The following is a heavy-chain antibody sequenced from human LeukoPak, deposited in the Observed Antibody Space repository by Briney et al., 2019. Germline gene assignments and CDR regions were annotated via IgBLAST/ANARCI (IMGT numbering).Heavy chain of an antibody. V-gene: IGHV4-39*01. CDR1: GGSISSTSYY. CDR2: IYYSGST. Sequence: SETLSLTCSVSGGSISSTSYYWGWIRQPPGKGLEWIGSIYYSGSTYYNPSLQSRVTISVDTSKNQFSLKLSSLTAADTAVYHCASEVGTAPTTFDIWGQGTMVTVSS. J-gene: IGHJ3*02. D-gene: IGHD1-1*01. CDR3: ASEVGTAPTTFDI.